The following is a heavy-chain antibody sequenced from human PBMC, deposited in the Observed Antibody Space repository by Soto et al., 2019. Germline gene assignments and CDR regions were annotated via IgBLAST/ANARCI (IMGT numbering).Heavy chain of an antibody. CDR3: ARNAYDILTGPNFFDY. Sequence: KPSQTMSLTGTVAAGFISSGGYYWSWIRQHPGKGLEWFGYIYYSGSTYYNPSLKSRVTISVDTSKNQFSLKLSSVTAADTAVYYCARNAYDILTGPNFFDYWGQGTLVTVSS. CDR2: IYYSGST. D-gene: IGHD3-9*01. V-gene: IGHV4-31*03. J-gene: IGHJ4*02. CDR1: AGFISSGGYY.